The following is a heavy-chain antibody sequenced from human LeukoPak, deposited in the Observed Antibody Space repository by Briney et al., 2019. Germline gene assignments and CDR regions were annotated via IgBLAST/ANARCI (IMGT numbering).Heavy chain of an antibody. Sequence: SQTLSLTCTVPGGSISSGGYYWSWIRQPPGKGLEWIGYIYHSGSTYYNPSLKSRVTISVDTSKNQFSLKLSSVTAADTAVYYCARWGRFTVTRDIWGQGTLVTVSS. V-gene: IGHV4-30-2*01. CDR3: ARWGRFTVTRDI. J-gene: IGHJ4*02. D-gene: IGHD4-11*01. CDR1: GGSISSGGYY. CDR2: IYHSGST.